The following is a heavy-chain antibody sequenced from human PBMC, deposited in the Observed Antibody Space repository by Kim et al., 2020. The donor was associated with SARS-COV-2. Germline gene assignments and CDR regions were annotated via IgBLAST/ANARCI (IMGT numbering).Heavy chain of an antibody. CDR1: GGSISSSNW. J-gene: IGHJ6*03. D-gene: IGHD3-3*01. CDR3: ARGDCKYDDFWRSPYYYYCDMVD. Sequence: SETLSLTCAVSGGSISSSNWWSWVRQPPGKGLEWIGEIYHSGRTNYNPSLKSRVTISVDKSKNQISLKLSSVTAADTAVYYCARGDCKYDDFWRSPYYYYCDMVDWGRGTRITGSS. V-gene: IGHV4-4*02. CDR2: IYHSGRT.